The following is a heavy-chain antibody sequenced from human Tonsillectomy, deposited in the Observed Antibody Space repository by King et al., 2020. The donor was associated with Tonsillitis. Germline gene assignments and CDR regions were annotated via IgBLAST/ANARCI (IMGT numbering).Heavy chain of an antibody. CDR2: IKSKTAGGTT. V-gene: IGHV3-15*01. CDR3: TTFSYYYENSGYFDAFDI. CDR1: GFTFSNAW. D-gene: IGHD3-22*01. J-gene: IGHJ3*02. Sequence: DVQLVESGGGLVKPGGSLRLSCAASGFTFSNAWMSWVRQAPGKGLEWVGRIKSKTAGGTTDYAAPVKGRFTISRDDSENTLYLQMNSLKTEDTAVYYCTTFSYYYENSGYFDAFDIWGQGTLVTVSS.